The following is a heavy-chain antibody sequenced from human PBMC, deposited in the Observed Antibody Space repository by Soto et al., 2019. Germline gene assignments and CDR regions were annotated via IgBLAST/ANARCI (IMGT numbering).Heavy chain of an antibody. Sequence: QVQLQQWGAGLLKPSETLSLTCAVYGGSFSGYYWSWIRQPPGKGLEWIGEINHSGSTNYNPSLKSRVTILVDTPKNQFSLKLSSVTAADTAVYYCARASPPYSPQRDFDYWGQGTLVTVSS. J-gene: IGHJ4*02. D-gene: IGHD4-4*01. CDR1: GGSFSGYY. CDR2: INHSGST. CDR3: ARASPPYSPQRDFDY. V-gene: IGHV4-34*01.